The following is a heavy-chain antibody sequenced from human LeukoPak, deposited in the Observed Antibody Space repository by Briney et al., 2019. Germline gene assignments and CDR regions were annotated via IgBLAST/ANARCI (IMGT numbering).Heavy chain of an antibody. CDR1: GGSITSSSYY. V-gene: IGHV4-61*05. CDR3: ARGGYDYYYYYYMDV. J-gene: IGHJ6*03. D-gene: IGHD5-12*01. CDR2: IYYSGST. Sequence: SETLSLTCTVSGGSITSSSYYWGWIRQPPGKGLEWIGYIYYSGSTNYNPSLKSRVTISVDTSKNQFSLKLSSVTAADTAVYYCARGGYDYYYYYYMDVWGKGTTVTISS.